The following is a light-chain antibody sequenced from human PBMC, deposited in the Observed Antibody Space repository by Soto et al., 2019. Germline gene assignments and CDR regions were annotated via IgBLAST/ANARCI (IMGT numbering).Light chain of an antibody. J-gene: IGLJ1*01. CDR2: EVT. V-gene: IGLV2-14*01. Sequence: QSALTQPASVSGSPGQSITISCTGTSGDIGSYNRVSWYQQHPGKAPKLIIYEVTDRPSGVSNRFSGSKSGNTASLTISGLQAEDEAEYYCSSYAGSNIDYVFGTGTKVTVL. CDR1: SGDIGSYNR. CDR3: SSYAGSNIDYV.